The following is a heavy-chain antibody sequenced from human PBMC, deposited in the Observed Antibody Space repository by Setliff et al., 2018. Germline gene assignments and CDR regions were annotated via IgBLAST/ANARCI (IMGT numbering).Heavy chain of an antibody. CDR3: ARGYSGYDYLKPFDY. D-gene: IGHD5-12*01. Sequence: PSETLSLTCAVYGGSFSGYYWSWLRQPPGKGLEWIGEINHSGSTNYNPSLKSRVTISVDTSKNQFSLKLSSVTAADTAVYYCARGYSGYDYLKPFDYWGQGTLVTVS. CDR2: INHSGST. V-gene: IGHV4-34*01. J-gene: IGHJ4*02. CDR1: GGSFSGYY.